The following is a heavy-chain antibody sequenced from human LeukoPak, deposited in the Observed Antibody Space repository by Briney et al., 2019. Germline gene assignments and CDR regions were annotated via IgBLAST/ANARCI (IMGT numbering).Heavy chain of an antibody. V-gene: IGHV3-11*04. CDR2: ISPSGGTR. D-gene: IGHD1-1*01. Sequence: GGSLRLSCAASGFNFSDYYMTWIRQAPGKGLECISYISPSGGTRYYGASVKVRFTISRDNAKNSLYPQMDRLKVEDTAVYYCASGSTGRTTGDYWGQGILVAVSS. CDR3: ASGSTGRTTGDY. J-gene: IGHJ4*02. CDR1: GFNFSDYY.